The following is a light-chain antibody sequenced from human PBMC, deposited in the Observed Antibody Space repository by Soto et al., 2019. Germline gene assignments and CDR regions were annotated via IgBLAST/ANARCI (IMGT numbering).Light chain of an antibody. Sequence: EIVLTQSPGTLSLSPGERATLSCRASQRVSSSYFAWYQQKPGQAPRLLISGASNRPTGIPDRFSGSGSGTDFTLTISRLEPEDLAVYYCQQYGSSPRTFGQGNHWEIK. CDR2: GAS. J-gene: IGKJ1*01. CDR3: QQYGSSPRT. CDR1: QRVSSSY. V-gene: IGKV3-20*01.